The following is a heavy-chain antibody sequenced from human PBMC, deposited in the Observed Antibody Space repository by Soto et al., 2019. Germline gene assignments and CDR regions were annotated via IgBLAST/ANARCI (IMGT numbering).Heavy chain of an antibody. Sequence: SETLPLTCAVSGVSVNRYNWWSWIRQSPGKGLEWIGEIFHTGDTNYSPTLQGRVTLSVDNSKNRFSLNLTSVTAADTAIYYCARHELSGQGHWGQGTQVTVPQ. CDR1: GVSVNRYNW. J-gene: IGHJ1*01. CDR2: IFHTGDT. D-gene: IGHD6-25*01. CDR3: ARHELSGQGH. V-gene: IGHV4-4*02.